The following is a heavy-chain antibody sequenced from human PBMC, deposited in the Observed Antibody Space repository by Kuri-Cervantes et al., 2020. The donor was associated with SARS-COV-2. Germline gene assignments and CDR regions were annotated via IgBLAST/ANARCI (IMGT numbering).Heavy chain of an antibody. D-gene: IGHD5-18*01. CDR1: KLSLSQSA. CDR2: IRYDGSNK. V-gene: IGHV3-30*02. CDR3: AKELIQLWGLDY. J-gene: IGHJ4*02. Sequence: GGSLRLSCAAPKLSLSQSAMTWVRQAPGKGLEWVAFIRYDGSNKYYADSVKGRFTISRDNSKNTLYLQMNSLRAEDTAVYYCAKELIQLWGLDYWGQGTLVTVSS.